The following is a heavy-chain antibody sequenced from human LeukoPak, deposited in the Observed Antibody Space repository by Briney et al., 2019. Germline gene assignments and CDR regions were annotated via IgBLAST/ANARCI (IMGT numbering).Heavy chain of an antibody. J-gene: IGHJ4*02. V-gene: IGHV3-33*01. Sequence: GGSLRLSCAASGFTLRTYGMHWVRQAPGKGLEWVAYDGSNIYYADSVKGRFTISRDNSKNTLYLEMNSLRDEDTAVYYCARDLRKGRYFGDWGQGTLVTVSS. CDR2: YDGSNI. CDR3: ARDLRKGRYFGD. D-gene: IGHD3-9*01. CDR1: GFTLRTYG.